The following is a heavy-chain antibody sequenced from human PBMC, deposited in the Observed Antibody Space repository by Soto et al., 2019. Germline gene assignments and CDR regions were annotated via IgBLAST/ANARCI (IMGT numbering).Heavy chain of an antibody. J-gene: IGHJ3*02. Sequence: QVQLVESGGGVVQPGRSLRLSCAASGFTFKTYGMHWVRQAPGQGLEWVAVISDDGSNKYNIASVEGRFTISRDNSKNTLSLQRNSLRDEDTAVYYCARGGGYSYGTNDAFDIWGQGTMGTVAS. CDR2: ISDDGSNK. D-gene: IGHD5-18*01. V-gene: IGHV3-30*03. CDR3: ARGGGYSYGTNDAFDI. CDR1: GFTFKTYG.